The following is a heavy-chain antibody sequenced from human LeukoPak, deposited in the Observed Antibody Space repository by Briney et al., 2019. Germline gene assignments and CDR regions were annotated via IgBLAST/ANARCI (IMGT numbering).Heavy chain of an antibody. V-gene: IGHV4-39*01. CDR3: ARHDVPGTTSLTTFQH. J-gene: IGHJ1*01. D-gene: IGHD1-14*01. Sequence: SETLSLTCTVSGGSISSSGYYWGWIRQPPGKGLEWIVSIYYSGSTYYNPPLKSRVTISVDTSKNQFSLKLSSVTAADSAVYYCARHDVPGTTSLTTFQHWGQGTLVTVSS. CDR2: IYYSGST. CDR1: GGSISSSGYY.